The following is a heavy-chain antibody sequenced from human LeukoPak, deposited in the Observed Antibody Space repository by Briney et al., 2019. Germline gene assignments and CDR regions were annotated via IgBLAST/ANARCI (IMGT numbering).Heavy chain of an antibody. V-gene: IGHV3-23*01. CDR2: ISGSGGST. CDR3: ATPPYSSSWPFDY. J-gene: IGHJ4*02. Sequence: PGGSLRLSCAASGFTFSSYAMSWVRQAPGKGLEWVSAISGSGGSTYYADSVKGRFTISRDNSKNTPYLQMNSLRAEDTAVYYCATPPYSSSWPFDYWGQGTLVTVSS. CDR1: GFTFSSYA. D-gene: IGHD6-13*01.